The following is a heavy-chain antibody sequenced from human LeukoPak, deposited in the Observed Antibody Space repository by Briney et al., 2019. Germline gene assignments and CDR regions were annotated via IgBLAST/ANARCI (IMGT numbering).Heavy chain of an antibody. CDR1: GYTFTGYY. CDR2: INPNSGGT. CDR3: TRDNGDYWFDY. D-gene: IGHD4-17*01. Sequence: ASVKVSCKASGYTFTGYYMHWVRQAPGQGLEWMGWINPNSGGTNYAQKFQGRVTMTRDTSISTAYMELTRLRSDDTAVYYCTRDNGDYWFDYWGQGTLVTVSS. V-gene: IGHV1-2*02. J-gene: IGHJ4*02.